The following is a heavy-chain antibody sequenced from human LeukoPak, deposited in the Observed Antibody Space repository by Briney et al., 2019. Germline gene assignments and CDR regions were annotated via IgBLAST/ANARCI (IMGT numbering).Heavy chain of an antibody. Sequence: SGGSLRLSCAASGFPLRSYSINWVRQAPGKGLEGVSYISSSGSAIYYVDSVKGRFTVSRDNAKNSLFLQMNSPRAEDTAVYYCVRVKGSYFDYWGQGALVTVSS. CDR2: ISSSGSAI. V-gene: IGHV3-48*01. J-gene: IGHJ4*03. CDR3: VRVKGSYFDY. CDR1: GFPLRSYS.